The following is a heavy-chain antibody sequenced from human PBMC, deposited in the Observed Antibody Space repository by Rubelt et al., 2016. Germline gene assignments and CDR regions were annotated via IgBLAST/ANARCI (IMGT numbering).Heavy chain of an antibody. V-gene: IGHV3-74*01. D-gene: IGHD6-19*01. CDR2: INNDGTTT. CDR3: ARAGDPQQWLDNYFDY. J-gene: IGHJ4*02. Sequence: HWVRQAPGKGLEWVSCINNDGTTTSYAASVKGRFTTSRDNAKNTLYLQMNSLRAEDTAVYYCARAGDPQQWLDNYFDYWGQGTLVTVSS.